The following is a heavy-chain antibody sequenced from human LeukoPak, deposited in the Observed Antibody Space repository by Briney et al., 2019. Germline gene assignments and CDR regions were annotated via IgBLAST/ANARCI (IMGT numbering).Heavy chain of an antibody. V-gene: IGHV4-34*01. Sequence: SESLSLTCAVYAGSFSVYYWSWLRQPPGKGLDWIGEINHSGNTNYNASLKSRVTISVDTSKNQFSLKLSSVTAADTAVYYCARGGFYCGGDCYVDYWGQGTLVTVSS. CDR2: INHSGNT. CDR1: AGSFSVYY. D-gene: IGHD2-21*02. CDR3: ARGGFYCGGDCYVDY. J-gene: IGHJ4*02.